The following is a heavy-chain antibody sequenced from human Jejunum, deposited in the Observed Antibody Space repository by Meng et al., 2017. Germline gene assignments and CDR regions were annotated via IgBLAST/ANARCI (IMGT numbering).Heavy chain of an antibody. J-gene: IGHJ4*02. D-gene: IGHD3-3*01. Sequence: QVQLQESGPGLVKPSQTLSLTCSVSGGSIGSGDYYWSWIRQPPGKGLEWIGYIHDTGSTYYNPSLKSRVDISLGTSRNHFSLTLSSVTAEDTAVYFCARGSIFVSFDSWGQGTLVTVSS. CDR3: ARGSIFVSFDS. CDR1: GGSIGSGDYY. CDR2: IHDTGST. V-gene: IGHV4-30-4*08.